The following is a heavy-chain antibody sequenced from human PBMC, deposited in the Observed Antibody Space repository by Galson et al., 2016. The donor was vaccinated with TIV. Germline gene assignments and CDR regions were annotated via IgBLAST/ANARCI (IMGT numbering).Heavy chain of an antibody. Sequence: SVKVSCKASGGTFSNYAISWVRQAPGQGLEWMGRIIPILGIANYAEKIQGRATITADKSTSTAYMELSSLRSDDTAVYYCVRGTEVGATAYWYFDLWGRGTLVTVSS. CDR3: VRGTEVGATAYWYFDL. D-gene: IGHD1-26*01. V-gene: IGHV1-69*04. CDR2: IIPILGIA. J-gene: IGHJ2*01. CDR1: GGTFSNYA.